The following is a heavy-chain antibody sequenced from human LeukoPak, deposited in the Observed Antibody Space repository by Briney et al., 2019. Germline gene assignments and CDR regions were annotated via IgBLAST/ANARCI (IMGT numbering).Heavy chain of an antibody. J-gene: IGHJ4*02. V-gene: IGHV3-15*01. CDR2: IKSKTDGGTT. Sequence: GGPLRLSCAASGFTFSNAWMSWVRQAPGKGLEWVGRIKSKTDGGTTDYAAPVKGRFTISRDDSKNTLYLQMNSLKTEDTAVYYCTTATMVRGVLIDYWGQGTLVTVSS. CDR1: GFTFSNAW. CDR3: TTATMVRGVLIDY. D-gene: IGHD3-10*01.